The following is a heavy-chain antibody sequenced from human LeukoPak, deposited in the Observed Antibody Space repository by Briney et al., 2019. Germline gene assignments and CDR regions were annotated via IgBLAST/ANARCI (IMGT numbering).Heavy chain of an antibody. CDR1: GFTFSSYA. CDR2: ISYDGSNK. J-gene: IGHJ6*02. Sequence: PGGSLRLSCAASGFTFSSYAMHWVRQAPGKGLEWVAVISYDGSNKYYADSVKGRFTISRDNSKNTLYLQMNSLRAEDTAVYYCARDLYMDVWGQGTTVTVSS. V-gene: IGHV3-30-3*01. CDR3: ARDLYMDV.